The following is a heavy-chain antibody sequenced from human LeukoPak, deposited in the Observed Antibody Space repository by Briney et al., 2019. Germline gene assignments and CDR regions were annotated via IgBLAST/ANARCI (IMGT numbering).Heavy chain of an antibody. CDR2: IYSGGST. CDR1: GFTVSSNY. V-gene: IGHV3-53*01. J-gene: IGHJ4*02. CDR3: AKPGSSRGIAGQRPTKYYFDY. Sequence: SGGSLRLSCVASGFTVSSNYMNWVRQAPGKGLEWVSVIYSGGSTYYADSVKGRFTISRDNSKNTLYLQMNSLRAEDTAVYYCAKPGSSRGIAGQRPTKYYFDYWGQGTLVTVSS. D-gene: IGHD6-13*01.